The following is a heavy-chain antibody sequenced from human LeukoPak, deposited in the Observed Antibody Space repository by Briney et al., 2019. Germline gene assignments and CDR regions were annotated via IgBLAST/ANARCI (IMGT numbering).Heavy chain of an antibody. V-gene: IGHV4-34*01. Sequence: SETLSLTCAVYGGSFSGYYWSWIRQPPGKGLEWIGEINHTGSTNYNPSLKGRVTISVDTSKNQFSLKLSSVTAADTAVYYCAREGYYYYGMDVWGQGATVAVSS. CDR3: AREGYYYYGMDV. CDR2: INHTGST. CDR1: GGSFSGYY. J-gene: IGHJ6*02.